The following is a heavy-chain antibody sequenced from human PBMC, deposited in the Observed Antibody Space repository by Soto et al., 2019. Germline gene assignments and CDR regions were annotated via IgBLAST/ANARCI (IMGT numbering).Heavy chain of an antibody. V-gene: IGHV1-18*01. CDR3: ARTRSFGQPDH. CDR2: ISAYNGNT. J-gene: IGHJ4*02. CDR1: RGVGTGCS. D-gene: IGHD3-10*01. Sequence: CKEDRGVGTGCSFRWVRQATGQGLEWMGWISAYNGNTNYAQKLQGRVTMTTDTSTSTAYTELRSLRSDDTAVYYCARTRSFGQPDHSGQRTLVTLSS.